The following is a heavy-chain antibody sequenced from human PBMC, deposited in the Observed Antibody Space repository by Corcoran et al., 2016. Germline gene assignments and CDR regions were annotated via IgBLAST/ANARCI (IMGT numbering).Heavy chain of an antibody. CDR2: IYYSGST. D-gene: IGHD1-1*01. J-gene: IGHJ5*02. V-gene: IGHV4-59*07. Sequence: QVQLQESGPGLVKPSDTLSLTCTVSGGSISSYYWSWIRQPPGKGLEWIGYIYYSGSTNYNPSLKSRVTISIDTSKNQFSLKLSSVTAADTAVYYCARGPCLEGWFDPWGQGTLVTVSS. CDR1: GGSISSYY. CDR3: ARGPCLEGWFDP.